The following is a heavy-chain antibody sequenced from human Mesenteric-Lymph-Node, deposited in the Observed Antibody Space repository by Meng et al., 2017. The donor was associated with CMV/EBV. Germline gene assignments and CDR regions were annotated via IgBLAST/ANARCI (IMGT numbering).Heavy chain of an antibody. V-gene: IGHV1-2*02. CDR3: ARDVYGYCSSTSCPYYYYYGMDV. CDR1: GYTFTGYY. CDR2: INPNSGGT. Sequence: ASVKVSCKASGYTFTGYYMHWVRQAPGQGLEWMGWINPNSGGTNYAQKFQGRVTMTRDMSISTAYMELSRLRSDDTAVYYCARDVYGYCSSTSCPYYYYYGMDVWGQGTTVTVSS. D-gene: IGHD2-2*03. J-gene: IGHJ6*02.